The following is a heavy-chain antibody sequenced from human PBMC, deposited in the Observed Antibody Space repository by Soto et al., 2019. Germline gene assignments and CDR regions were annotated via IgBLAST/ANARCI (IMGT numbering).Heavy chain of an antibody. V-gene: IGHV4-39*01. D-gene: IGHD3-22*01. CDR3: ASLGGYVSVGYYYLWDP. Sequence: SETLSLTCRVSDGSMNSDSSYWGWIRQPPGKGLEWIGVINHSGSTYHNLSLKGRVTMSVDASRNQFSLKLTSMTAADTAVYYGASLGGYVSVGYYYLWDPCGQGTLVTVSS. CDR1: DGSMNSDSSY. J-gene: IGHJ5*02. CDR2: INHSGST.